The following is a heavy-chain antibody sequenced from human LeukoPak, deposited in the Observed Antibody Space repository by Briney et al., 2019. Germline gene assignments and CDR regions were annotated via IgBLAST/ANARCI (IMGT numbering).Heavy chain of an antibody. CDR1: GYSFTSYW. Sequence: GESLKISCKGSGYSFTSYWIDWVRQVPGKGLELMGIIYPGDSDTRHSRSFQGQVTISADKSISTAYLQWSSLKASDTAMYYCARRYPDMITFGGVIVNRGAFDIWGQGTMVTVSS. D-gene: IGHD3-16*02. CDR3: ARRYPDMITFGGVIVNRGAFDI. CDR2: IYPGDSDT. J-gene: IGHJ3*02. V-gene: IGHV5-51*01.